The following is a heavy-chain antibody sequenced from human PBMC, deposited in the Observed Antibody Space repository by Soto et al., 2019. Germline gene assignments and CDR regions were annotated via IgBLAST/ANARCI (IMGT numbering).Heavy chain of an antibody. J-gene: IGHJ6*04. CDR2: ISAYNGNT. CDR3: AKMQLLPFLPYLHLKDG. V-gene: IGHV1-18*01. CDR1: GYTFTSYG. D-gene: IGHD3-22*01. Sequence: ASVKVSCKASGYTFTSYGISWVRQAPGQGLEWMGWISAYNGNTNYAQKLQGRVTMTTDTSTSTAYMELRSLRSDDTAVYYCAKMQLLPFLPYLHLKDGWGKGTTVTVSS.